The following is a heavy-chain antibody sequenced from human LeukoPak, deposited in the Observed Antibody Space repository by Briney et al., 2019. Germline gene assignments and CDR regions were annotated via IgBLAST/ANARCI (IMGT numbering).Heavy chain of an antibody. D-gene: IGHD3-3*01. CDR2: LKQSGRT. CDR3: ARVTIFDYGILAVPLSFDM. J-gene: IGHJ3*02. V-gene: IGHV4-34*01. Sequence: ADTLSLTCAVYVGSFSDYYWSWIRQPPGKGLEWIGELKQSGRTNSNPSLKSRLTISVDTSKNQFSLRLNSVTAADTAVYYCARVTIFDYGILAVPLSFDMWGQGTMDTLPS. CDR1: VGSFSDYY.